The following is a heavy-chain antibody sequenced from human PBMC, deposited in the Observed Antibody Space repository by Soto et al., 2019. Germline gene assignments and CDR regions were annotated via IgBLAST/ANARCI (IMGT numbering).Heavy chain of an antibody. J-gene: IGHJ4*02. D-gene: IGHD6-19*01. V-gene: IGHV2-5*02. Sequence: QITLKESGPPLVKPTQTLTLTCTFSGFSLSTSGGGVGWICQPPGKALEWLALIYWDDDYRYSPSLKSRLTTTKDPSKHQVVLIITNMDPVDTATYDYAHRRYNGWYDFDYWGQGTLVTVSS. CDR3: AHRRYNGWYDFDY. CDR2: IYWDDDY. CDR1: GFSLSTSGGG.